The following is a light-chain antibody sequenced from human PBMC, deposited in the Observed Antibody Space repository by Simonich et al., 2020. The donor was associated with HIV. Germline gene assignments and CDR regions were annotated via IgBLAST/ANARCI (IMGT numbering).Light chain of an antibody. CDR2: ATS. CDR3: QQSYNSPT. Sequence: DIQMTQSPSTLSASVGDRVHITCRASQSISSWLACYQQKPGKSPKLLIYATSSLKIGVPSRFSGSGSGTDFTLSISSLQSEDFATYCCQQSYNSPTFGPGTKVDIK. CDR1: QSISSW. J-gene: IGKJ3*01. V-gene: IGKV1-39*01.